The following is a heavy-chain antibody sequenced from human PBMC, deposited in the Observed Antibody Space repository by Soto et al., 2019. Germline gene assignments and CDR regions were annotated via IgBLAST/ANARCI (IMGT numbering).Heavy chain of an antibody. CDR2: INSDGGST. V-gene: IGHV3-74*01. CDR1: GFTFRNYW. Sequence: LRLSCAASGFTFRNYWMHWVRQVPGKGLVWVSRINSDGGSTSYADSVKGRFTISRDNSKNTLYLQMNSLRAEDTAVYYCARDSGYSYGRFDYWGQGTLVTVSS. D-gene: IGHD5-18*01. J-gene: IGHJ4*02. CDR3: ARDSGYSYGRFDY.